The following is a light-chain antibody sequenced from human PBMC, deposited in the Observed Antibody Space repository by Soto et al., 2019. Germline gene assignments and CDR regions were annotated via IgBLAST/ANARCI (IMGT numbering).Light chain of an antibody. J-gene: IGKJ1*01. CDR1: QSVSSN. Sequence: IVMTQSPATLSVYPGERATLSCRASQSVSSNLAWYQQKPGQAHRLLIYGASTRATGIPARFSGSGSGTEFTLTISSLQSEDFAVYYCQQYNNWPPWTFGQGAKVEIK. CDR3: QQYNNWPPWT. V-gene: IGKV3-15*01. CDR2: GAS.